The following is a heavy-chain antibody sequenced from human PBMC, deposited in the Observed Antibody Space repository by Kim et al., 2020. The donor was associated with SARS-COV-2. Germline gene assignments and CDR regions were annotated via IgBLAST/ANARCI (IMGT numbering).Heavy chain of an antibody. D-gene: IGHD3-22*01. CDR3: ARGGEYYYDSSGYYYYYYGMDV. CDR1: GYTFTGYY. J-gene: IGHJ6*02. CDR2: INPNSGGT. V-gene: IGHV1-2*02. Sequence: ASLKVSCKASGYTFTGYYMHWVRQAPGQGLEWMGWINPNSGGTNYAQKFQGRVTMTRDTSISTAYMELSRLRSDDTAVYYCARGGEYYYDSSGYYYYYYGMDVWGQGTTVTVSS.